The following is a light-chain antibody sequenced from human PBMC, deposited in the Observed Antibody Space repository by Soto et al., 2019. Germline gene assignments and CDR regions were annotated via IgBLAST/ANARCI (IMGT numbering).Light chain of an antibody. CDR3: AAWNDSLSARV. V-gene: IGLV1-47*01. CDR2: RNN. Sequence: QSVLTQPPSASGTPGQRVTISCSGSSSNIGSNYVYWYQQLPGTAPKLLIYRNNQRPSGVPDRFSGSKSDTSASLAISGLRSEDEADYYCAAWNDSLSARVFGTGTKVTVL. CDR1: SSNIGSNY. J-gene: IGLJ1*01.